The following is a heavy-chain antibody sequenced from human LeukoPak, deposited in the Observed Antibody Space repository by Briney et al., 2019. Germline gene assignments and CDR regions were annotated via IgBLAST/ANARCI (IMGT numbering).Heavy chain of an antibody. D-gene: IGHD3-10*01. Sequence: SETLSLTCAVYGGSFSGYYWSWIRQPPGKGLEWIREINHSGSTNYNPSLKSRVTISVDTSKNQFSLKLSSVTAADTAVYYCARGTMVRGVKAPRFDYWGQGTLVTVSS. CDR3: ARGTMVRGVKAPRFDY. J-gene: IGHJ4*02. CDR1: GGSFSGYY. CDR2: INHSGST. V-gene: IGHV4-34*01.